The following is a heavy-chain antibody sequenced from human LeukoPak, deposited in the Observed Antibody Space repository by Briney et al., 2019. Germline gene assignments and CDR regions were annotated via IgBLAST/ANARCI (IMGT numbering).Heavy chain of an antibody. Sequence: ASVKVSCKASGYILTNYAMIWVRQAPGQGLECMGWINTNTGNPTFAQGFTGRFVFSLDTSVSTAYLQISSLKAEDTAVYYCAREGEYSYGTKYFYMDVWGKGTTVTVSS. CDR2: INTNTGNP. D-gene: IGHD5-18*01. CDR3: AREGEYSYGTKYFYMDV. V-gene: IGHV7-4-1*02. J-gene: IGHJ6*03. CDR1: GYILTNYA.